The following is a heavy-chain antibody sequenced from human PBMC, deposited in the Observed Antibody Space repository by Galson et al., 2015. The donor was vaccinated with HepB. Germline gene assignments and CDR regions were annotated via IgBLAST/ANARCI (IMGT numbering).Heavy chain of an antibody. J-gene: IGHJ4*02. CDR2: ITWNGDST. Sequence: SLRLSCAASGFTFDDSTMHWVRQVPGKGLQWVSLITWNGDSTYYADSVRGRFTISRDNSKNSMQLQMNSLRIEDTALYYCAKDVGKRGSGWGANLDSWGQGTPVTVSS. CDR3: AKDVGKRGSGWGANLDS. D-gene: IGHD3-16*01. V-gene: IGHV3-43*01. CDR1: GFTFDDST.